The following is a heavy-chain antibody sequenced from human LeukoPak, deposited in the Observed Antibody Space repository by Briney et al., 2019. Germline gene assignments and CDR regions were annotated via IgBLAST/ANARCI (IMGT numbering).Heavy chain of an antibody. V-gene: IGHV3-23*01. D-gene: IGHD6-19*01. CDR2: ISGSGGST. CDR3: AKISHKAVAGTFDY. CDR1: GFTFSSYA. Sequence: GGSLRLSCAASGFTFSSYAMSWVRQAPGKGLEWVSAISGSGGSTYYADSVKGRFTISRDNSKNTLYLQMNSLRAKDTAVYYCAKISHKAVAGTFDYWGQGTLVTVSS. J-gene: IGHJ4*02.